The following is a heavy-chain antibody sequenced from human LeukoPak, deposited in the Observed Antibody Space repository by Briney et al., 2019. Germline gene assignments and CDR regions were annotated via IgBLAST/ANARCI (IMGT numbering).Heavy chain of an antibody. CDR3: ARHAPWLVAGFDY. V-gene: IGHV4-39*01. D-gene: IGHD6-19*01. CDR1: GGSISSSSYY. CDR2: IYYSGST. Sequence: PSETLSLTCTVSGGSISSSSYYLGWIREPPGKGLEWIGSIYYSGSTYYNPSLKSRVTISVDTSKNQFSLKLSSVTAADTAVYYCARHAPWLVAGFDYWGQGTLVTVSS. J-gene: IGHJ4*02.